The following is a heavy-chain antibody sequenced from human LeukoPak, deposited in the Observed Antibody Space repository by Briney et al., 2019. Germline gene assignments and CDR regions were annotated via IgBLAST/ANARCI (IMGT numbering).Heavy chain of an antibody. J-gene: IGHJ4*02. Sequence: ASVKVSCKASGYTFTSYAMHWVRQAPGQRLEWMGWINAGNGNTKYSQKFQGRVTITRDTSASTAYMELSSLRSEDTAVYYCARENIAARHWGCWGQGTPVTVSS. CDR3: ARENIAARHWGC. D-gene: IGHD6-6*01. CDR1: GYTFTSYA. V-gene: IGHV1-3*01. CDR2: INAGNGNT.